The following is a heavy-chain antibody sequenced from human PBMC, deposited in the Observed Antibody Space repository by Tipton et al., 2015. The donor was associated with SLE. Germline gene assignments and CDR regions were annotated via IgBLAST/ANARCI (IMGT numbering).Heavy chain of an antibody. V-gene: IGHV3-9*01. CDR3: AKGWRALGAFDI. Sequence: RSLRLSCAASGFTFDDYAMHWVRQAPGKGLEWVSGISWSSGSIGYADSVKGRFTISRDNAKNSLYLQMNSLRAEDTALYYCAKGWRALGAFDIWGQGTMVTVSS. D-gene: IGHD3-3*01. CDR2: ISWSSGSI. J-gene: IGHJ3*02. CDR1: GFTFDDYA.